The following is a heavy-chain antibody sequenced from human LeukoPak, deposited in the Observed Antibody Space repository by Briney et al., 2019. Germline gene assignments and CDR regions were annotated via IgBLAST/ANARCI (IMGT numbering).Heavy chain of an antibody. CDR2: IHTSGST. CDR1: GGSISSYY. D-gene: IGHD3-3*01. CDR3: ARFTIFGVVVYGFDI. J-gene: IGHJ3*02. Sequence: SETLSLTCTVSGGSISSYYWSWIRQPAGKGLEWIGRIHTSGSTNYNPSLKSRVTMSVETSKKQFSLKLCSVTAADTAVYYCARFTIFGVVVYGFDIWGQGTMVTVSS. V-gene: IGHV4-4*07.